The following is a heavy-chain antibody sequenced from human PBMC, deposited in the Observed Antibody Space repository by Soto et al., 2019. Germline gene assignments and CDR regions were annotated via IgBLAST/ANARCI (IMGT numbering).Heavy chain of an antibody. CDR3: ARRKKYCSGGSCRYSGMDV. V-gene: IGHV3-11*01. D-gene: IGHD2-15*01. CDR2: ISSSGSTI. CDR1: GFTFSDYY. Sequence: PGGSLRLSCAASGFTFSDYYMSWIRQAPGKELEWVSYISSSGSTIYYADSVKGRFTISRDNAKNSLYLQMNSLRAEDTAVYYCARRKKYCSGGSCRYSGMDVWGQGTMVTVSS. J-gene: IGHJ6*02.